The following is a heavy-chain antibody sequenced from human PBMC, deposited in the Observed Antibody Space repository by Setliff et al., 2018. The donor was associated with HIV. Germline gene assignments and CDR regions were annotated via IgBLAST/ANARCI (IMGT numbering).Heavy chain of an antibody. CDR1: GASSIYY. CDR2: VYHRGNT. D-gene: IGHD1-26*01. J-gene: IGHJ4*02. CDR3: AKDRSGSYRTFDY. V-gene: IGHV4-39*07. Sequence: SETLSLTCTVSGASSIYYWGWIRQPPGKGLEWIGSVYHRGNTYYNPSLKSRLTISIDTSKSQFSLELNSVTAADTAVYYCAKDRSGSYRTFDYWGPGILVTV.